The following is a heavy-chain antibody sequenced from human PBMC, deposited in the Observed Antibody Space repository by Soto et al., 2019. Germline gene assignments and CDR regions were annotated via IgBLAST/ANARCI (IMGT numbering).Heavy chain of an antibody. D-gene: IGHD6-13*01. CDR3: ARHAGHLAAADY. Sequence: EVQLVESGGGLVKPGGSLRLSCAASGFTFSRYSMNWVRQAPGKGLEWVSSISSSSSYIYYADSVKGRFTISRDNAKNSLYLQMNRLRAEDTAVYYCARHAGHLAAADYWGQGTLVTVSS. V-gene: IGHV3-21*01. CDR1: GFTFSRYS. J-gene: IGHJ4*02. CDR2: ISSSSSYI.